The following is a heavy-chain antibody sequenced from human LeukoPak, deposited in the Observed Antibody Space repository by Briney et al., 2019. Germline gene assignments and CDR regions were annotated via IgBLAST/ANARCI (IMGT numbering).Heavy chain of an antibody. CDR1: GYTFTSYY. CDR2: INPSGGST. J-gene: IGHJ5*02. D-gene: IGHD3-22*01. V-gene: IGHV1-46*01. CDR3: ARDRNYYDSSGSPNNWFDP. Sequence: ASVKVSCKASGYTFTSYYMHWVRQAQGQGMEWMGVINPSGGSTSYAQKFQGRVTMTRDTSTSTVYMELSSLRSEDTAVYYCARDRNYYDSSGSPNNWFDPWGQGTLVTVSS.